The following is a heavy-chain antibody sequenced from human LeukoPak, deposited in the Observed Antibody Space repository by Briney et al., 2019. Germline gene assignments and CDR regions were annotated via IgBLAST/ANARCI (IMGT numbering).Heavy chain of an antibody. Sequence: GGSLRLSXAASGFTFSNAWMSWVRQAPGKGLEWVSGINWNGGSTCYADSVEGRFTISRDNAKNSLYLQMNSLRAEDTALYYCARVNSGWSFSPHFGYYGDYWCQRTLVNVSS. CDR3: ARVNSGWSFSPHFGYYGDY. V-gene: IGHV3-20*04. J-gene: IGHJ4*02. D-gene: IGHD6-19*01. CDR1: GFTFSNAW. CDR2: INWNGGST.